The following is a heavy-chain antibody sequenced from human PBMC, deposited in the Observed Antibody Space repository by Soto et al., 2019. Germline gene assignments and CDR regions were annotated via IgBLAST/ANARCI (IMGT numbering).Heavy chain of an antibody. D-gene: IGHD1-20*01. V-gene: IGHV1-69*12. Sequence: QVQLVQSGAEVKKPGSSVKVSCKASGGTFSSYAINGVRQAPGQGLEWMGGISPIFCTVDYAKKFQVRVTITADASTSTAYMELSSLRSENTAAYYCASRITGSSNYYYGMDVWGQGTTVTVSS. CDR1: GGTFSSYA. J-gene: IGHJ6*02. CDR3: ASRITGSSNYYYGMDV. CDR2: ISPIFCTV.